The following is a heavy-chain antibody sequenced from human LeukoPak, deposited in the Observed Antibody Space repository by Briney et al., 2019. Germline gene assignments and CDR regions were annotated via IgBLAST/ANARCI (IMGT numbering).Heavy chain of an antibody. D-gene: IGHD6-13*01. CDR1: GFTFSSYA. J-gene: IGHJ4*02. CDR3: AKDTYSTSWQLDS. Sequence: QSGGSLRLSCAASGFTFSSYAMSWVRQPPGKGLEWDSVISGSGGNTYYADSVKGRFSISRDNSKNTLCLQMNSLRTEGTAVYYCAKDTYSTSWQLDSWGQGTLVTVSS. CDR2: ISGSGGNT. V-gene: IGHV3-23*01.